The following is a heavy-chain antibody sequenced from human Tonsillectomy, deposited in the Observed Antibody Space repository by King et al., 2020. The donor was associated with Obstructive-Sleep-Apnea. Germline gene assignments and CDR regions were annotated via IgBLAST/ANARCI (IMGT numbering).Heavy chain of an antibody. CDR3: VKGQWQNDVFDF. CDR2: INWSSGRI. V-gene: IGHV3-9*01. D-gene: IGHD2-8*01. CDR1: GFTFDEYA. Sequence: VQLVESGGGLVQPGRSLRLSCAASGFTFDEYAMHWVRQAPGKGLEWVSGINWSSGRIGYADSVKGRFTISRDNAKNSLYLQMNGLRPEDTALYYCVKGQWQNDVFDFWGQGTMVTVSS. J-gene: IGHJ3*01.